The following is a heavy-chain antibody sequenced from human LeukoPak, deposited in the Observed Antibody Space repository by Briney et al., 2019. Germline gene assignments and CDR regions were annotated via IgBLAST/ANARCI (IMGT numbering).Heavy chain of an antibody. V-gene: IGHV3-23*01. CDR2: ISGSGGNT. CDR1: GFTFSSFA. J-gene: IGHJ6*02. Sequence: GGSLRLSCAVSGFTFSSFAMSWVRQAPGKGLEWVSAISGSGGNTYYADSVRGLSTTSRDNSKNILYLQMNSLRAEDTAVYYCAKSDFLAVTPSVEGSYYYYGLDVWGQGTSVTVSS. CDR3: AKSDFLAVTPSVEGSYYYYGLDV. D-gene: IGHD2-21*02.